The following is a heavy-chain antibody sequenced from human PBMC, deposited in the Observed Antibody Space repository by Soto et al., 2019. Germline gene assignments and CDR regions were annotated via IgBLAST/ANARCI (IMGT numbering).Heavy chain of an antibody. CDR2: ISAYNGNT. CDR1: GYTFTSYG. J-gene: IGHJ4*02. D-gene: IGHD3-16*02. CDR3: AGGRDYDYVWGSYHTLDY. Sequence: QVQLVQSGAEVKKPGASVKVSCKASGYTFTSYGISWVRQAPGQGLEWMGWISAYNGNTNYAQKLQGRVTMTTDTSTSTAYMELRSLRSDDTAVYYCAGGRDYDYVWGSYHTLDYWGQGTLVTVSS. V-gene: IGHV1-18*01.